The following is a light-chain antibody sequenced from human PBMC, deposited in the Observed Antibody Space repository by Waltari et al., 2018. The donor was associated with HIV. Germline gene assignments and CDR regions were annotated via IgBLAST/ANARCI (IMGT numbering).Light chain of an antibody. Sequence: QSALTQPRSVSGSPGQSVTISCPGTSSDVGGYNYVAWYQQHPGKAPKLMIYDVSERPSGVPDRFSGSKSDNTASLTISGLQAEDEADYYCCSYAGSYSYVFGSGTKVTVL. V-gene: IGLV2-11*01. J-gene: IGLJ1*01. CDR2: DVS. CDR1: SSDVGGYNY. CDR3: CSYAGSYSYV.